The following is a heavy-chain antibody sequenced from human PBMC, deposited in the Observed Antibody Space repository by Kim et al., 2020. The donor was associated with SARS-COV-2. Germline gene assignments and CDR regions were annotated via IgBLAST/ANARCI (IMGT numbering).Heavy chain of an antibody. CDR1: GGSISSGGYY. Sequence: SETLSLTCTVSGGSISSGGYYWSWIRQRPGKGLEWIGYIYYSGFTYYNPSLKSRVTISVDTSKNQFSLKLSSVTAADTAVYYCARALSRLNSGYDHVDFWGQGALVTVSS. CDR2: IYYSGFT. D-gene: IGHD5-12*01. CDR3: ARALSRLNSGYDHVDF. J-gene: IGHJ4*02. V-gene: IGHV4-31*03.